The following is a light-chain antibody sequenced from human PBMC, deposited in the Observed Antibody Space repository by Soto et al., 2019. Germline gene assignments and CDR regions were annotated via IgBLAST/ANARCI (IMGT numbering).Light chain of an antibody. Sequence: DLQMTQSPSSLSASLGDRVTITCRASQSIPRNLHWYQQKPGEAPKVLIYAVSNLQSGVPPRFSGSGSGTDFTLTISDLQPEDSGIYYCQQSYRLPPFGGGTTVEIK. J-gene: IGKJ4*01. CDR1: QSIPRN. V-gene: IGKV1-39*01. CDR3: QQSYRLPP. CDR2: AVS.